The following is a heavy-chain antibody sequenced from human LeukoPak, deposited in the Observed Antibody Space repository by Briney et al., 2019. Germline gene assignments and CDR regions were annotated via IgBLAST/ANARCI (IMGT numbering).Heavy chain of an antibody. CDR1: GYTFTGYY. CDR3: ARSLLGYYYDSSGFMNY. V-gene: IGHV1-2*02. CDR2: INPNSGGT. J-gene: IGHJ4*02. Sequence: GASVKVSCKASGYTFTGYYMHWVRQAPGQGLEWMGWINPNSGGTNYAQKFQGRVTMTRDTSISTAYMELSRLRSDDTAVYYCARSLLGYYYDSSGFMNYWGQGTLVTVSS. D-gene: IGHD3-22*01.